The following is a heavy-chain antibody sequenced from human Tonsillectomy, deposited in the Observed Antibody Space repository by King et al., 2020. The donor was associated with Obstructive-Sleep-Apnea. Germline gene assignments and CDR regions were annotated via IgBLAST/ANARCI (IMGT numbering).Heavy chain of an antibody. CDR3: VKNWNDVKDYFDY. Sequence: VQLVESGGGLVQPGGSLRLSCSASGFTFSSYAMHLGRQAPGNGLEYVSAISRNGGSTYYADSVKGRLTISRDNSKNTLYLQMSSLRAEDTAVYYCVKNWNDVKDYFDYWGQGTLVTVSS. D-gene: IGHD1-1*01. V-gene: IGHV3-64D*06. CDR1: GFTFSSYA. J-gene: IGHJ4*02. CDR2: ISRNGGST.